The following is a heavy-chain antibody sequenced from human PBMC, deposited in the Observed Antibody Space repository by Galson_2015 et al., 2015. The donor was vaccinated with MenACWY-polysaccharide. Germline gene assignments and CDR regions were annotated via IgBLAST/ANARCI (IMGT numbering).Heavy chain of an antibody. D-gene: IGHD1-26*01. CDR2: SRNKANSYIT. CDR1: GFTFSDHY. Sequence: SLRLSCAASGFTFSDHYMDWVRQAPGKGLEWVGRSRNKANSYITEYAASVKGRFTISRDDSKNSLDLQMNSLKTEDTAVYYCTSHHSGRSDYWGQGTLVTVSS. V-gene: IGHV3-72*01. J-gene: IGHJ4*02. CDR3: TSHHSGRSDY.